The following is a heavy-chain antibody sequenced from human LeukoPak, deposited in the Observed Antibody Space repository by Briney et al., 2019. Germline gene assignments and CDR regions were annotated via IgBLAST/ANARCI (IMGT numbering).Heavy chain of an antibody. V-gene: IGHV4-39*01. J-gene: IGHJ4*02. Sequence: SETLSLTCTVSGGSISSSGYYWGWIRQPPGKGLEWIGSINYSGSTNHSPSLKSRVTISVDTSKNQFSLKLSSVTAADTAVYYCARQASGSYYAGCDYWGQGTLVTVSS. CDR1: GGSISSSGYY. CDR2: INYSGST. D-gene: IGHD1-26*01. CDR3: ARQASGSYYAGCDY.